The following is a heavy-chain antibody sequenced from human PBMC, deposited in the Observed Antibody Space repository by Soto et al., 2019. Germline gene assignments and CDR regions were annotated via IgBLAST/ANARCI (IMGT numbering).Heavy chain of an antibody. CDR3: ARDNYGHLDY. CDR2: VDPNSGGT. Sequence: QVQLVQSGAEVKKPGASVKVSCRPSGYTFTAYYIHWVRQAPGQGLEWMGWVDPNSGGTRDAQNFQGRVTMTRDTSTSTVYMELNWLRSDDTALYYGARDNYGHLDYWGHGTLVTVSS. D-gene: IGHD3-10*01. J-gene: IGHJ4*01. V-gene: IGHV1-2*02. CDR1: GYTFTAYY.